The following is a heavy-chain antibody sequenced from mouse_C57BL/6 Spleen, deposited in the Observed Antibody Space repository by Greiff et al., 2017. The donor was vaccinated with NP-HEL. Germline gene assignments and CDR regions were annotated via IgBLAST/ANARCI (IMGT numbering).Heavy chain of an antibody. J-gene: IGHJ3*01. CDR1: GFTFSSYG. CDR2: ISSGGSYT. D-gene: IGHD4-1*01. Sequence: VQLKESGGDLVKPGGSLKLSCAASGFTFSSYGMSWVRQTPDKRLEWVATISSGGSYTYYPDSVKGRVTISRDNAKNTLYLQMSSLKSEDTAMYYFARGSGSDFSSFAYWGQGTLVTVSA. V-gene: IGHV5-6*01. CDR3: ARGSGSDFSSFAY.